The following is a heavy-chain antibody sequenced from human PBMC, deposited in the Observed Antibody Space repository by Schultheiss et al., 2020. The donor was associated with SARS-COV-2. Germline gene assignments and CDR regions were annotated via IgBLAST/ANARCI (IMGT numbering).Heavy chain of an antibody. CDR2: IWYDGSNK. CDR1: GFTFSSYA. J-gene: IGHJ4*02. V-gene: IGHV3-33*03. Sequence: GGSLRLSCAASGFTFSSYAMHWVRQAPGKGLEWVAVIWYDGSNKYYADSVKGRFTISRDNAKNSLYLQMNSLRAEDTAVYYCATQESSSWYFFDYWGQGTLVTVSS. D-gene: IGHD6-13*01. CDR3: ATQESSSWYFFDY.